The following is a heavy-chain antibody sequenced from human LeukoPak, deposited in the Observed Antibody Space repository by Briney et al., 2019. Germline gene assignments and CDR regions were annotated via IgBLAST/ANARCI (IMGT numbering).Heavy chain of an antibody. CDR1: GGSFSGDY. J-gene: IGHJ6*03. Sequence: SETLSLTCAAYGGSFSGDYWSWIRQPPGKGLEWIGEINHSGSTNYNPSLKSRVAISVDTSKNQFSLNLSSVTAADTAVYYCARASGWYKVYYYYMDVWGEGTTVTVSS. CDR3: ARASGWYKVYYYYMDV. CDR2: INHSGST. V-gene: IGHV4-34*01. D-gene: IGHD6-19*01.